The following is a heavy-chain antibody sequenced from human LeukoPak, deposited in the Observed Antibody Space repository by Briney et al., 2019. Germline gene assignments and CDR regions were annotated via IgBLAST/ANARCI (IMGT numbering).Heavy chain of an antibody. CDR2: INAGNGNT. CDR1: GGTFSSYA. J-gene: IGHJ3*02. D-gene: IGHD3-22*01. CDR3: ARGEDSGGYSAFDI. Sequence: SVKVSCKASGGTFSSYAISWVRQAPGQRLEWMGWINAGNGNTKYSQEFQGRVTITRDTSASTAYMELSSLRSEDMAVYYCARGEDSGGYSAFDIWGQGTMVTVSS. V-gene: IGHV1-3*03.